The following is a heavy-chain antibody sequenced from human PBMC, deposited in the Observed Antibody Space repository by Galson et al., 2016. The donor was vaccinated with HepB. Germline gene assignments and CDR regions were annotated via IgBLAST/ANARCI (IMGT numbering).Heavy chain of an antibody. Sequence: SLRLSCAASGITFSSYGMHWVRQAPGKGLEWVSLISYDGSNKYYADSVKGRFTISRDNSKNTLYLQMNSLRAEDTAVYFCAKVGATVTTYYFDYWGQGTLVTVSS. J-gene: IGHJ4*02. CDR1: GITFSSYG. V-gene: IGHV3-30*18. CDR3: AKVGATVTTYYFDY. D-gene: IGHD4-11*01. CDR2: ISYDGSNK.